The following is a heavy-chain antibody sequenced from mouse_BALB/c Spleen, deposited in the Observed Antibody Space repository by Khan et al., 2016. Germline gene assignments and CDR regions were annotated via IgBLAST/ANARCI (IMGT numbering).Heavy chain of an antibody. V-gene: IGHV9-3-1*01. D-gene: IGHD2-4*01. CDR3: ARDYDYDGDWYFDV. CDR2: MNTYTGEP. J-gene: IGHJ1*01. Sequence: QIQLVQSGPELKKPGETVKISCKASGYTFTNYGMNWVKQAPGKGLKWMGWMNTYTGEPTYADDFKGRFAFSLKTSGRTAYLQINNLKNEDTATYFCARDYDYDGDWYFDVWGAGTTVTVSS. CDR1: GYTFTNYG.